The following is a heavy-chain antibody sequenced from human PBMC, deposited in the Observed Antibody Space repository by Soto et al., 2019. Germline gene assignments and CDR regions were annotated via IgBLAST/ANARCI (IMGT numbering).Heavy chain of an antibody. Sequence: QVQLQESGPGLVKPSQTLSLTCTVSGGSISSGDYYWSWIRQPPGKGLEWIGYIYYSGSTYYNPSLKSRVTISVDTSKNQFSLKLSSVTAADTAVYYCARAPFYSNYGYWFDPWGQGTLVTVSS. CDR3: ARAPFYSNYGYWFDP. J-gene: IGHJ5*02. CDR1: GGSISSGDYY. CDR2: IYYSGST. D-gene: IGHD4-4*01. V-gene: IGHV4-30-4*01.